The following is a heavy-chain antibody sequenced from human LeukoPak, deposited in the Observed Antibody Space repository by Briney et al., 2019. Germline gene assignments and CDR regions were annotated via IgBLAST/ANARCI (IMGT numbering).Heavy chain of an antibody. CDR2: IIPILVIA. V-gene: IGHV1-69*02. D-gene: IGHD3-10*01. J-gene: IGHJ5*02. Sequence: SVKVSCKASGGTFSSYTISWVRQAPGQGLEWMGRIIPILVIANYAQKFQGRVTITADKSTSTAYMELSSLRSEDTAVYYCARGPGLGDWFDPWGQGTLVTVSS. CDR3: ARGPGLGDWFDP. CDR1: GGTFSSYT.